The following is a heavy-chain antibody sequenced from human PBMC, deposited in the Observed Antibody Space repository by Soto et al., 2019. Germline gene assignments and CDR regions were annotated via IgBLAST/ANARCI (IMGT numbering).Heavy chain of an antibody. CDR2: ISSNGGST. V-gene: IGHV3-64D*06. CDR3: VKDRYVDS. Sequence: GSLRLSCSVFGFTLSSYAMHWVRQAPGKGLQYVSSISSNGGSTYYADSVKGRFTISRDNSKNTLYLQMSSLRVEDTAVYYCVKDRYVDSWGQGTLVTVSS. CDR1: GFTLSSYA. J-gene: IGHJ4*02.